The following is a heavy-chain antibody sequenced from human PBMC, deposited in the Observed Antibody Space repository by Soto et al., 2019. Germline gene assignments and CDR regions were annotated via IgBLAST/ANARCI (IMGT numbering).Heavy chain of an antibody. V-gene: IGHV3-7*01. J-gene: IGHJ5*02. CDR2: IKQDGSEK. Sequence: GGSLRLSCAASGFTFSSYWMSWVRQAPGKGLEWVANIKQDGSEKYYVDSVKGRFTISRDNAKNSLYLQMNSLRAEDTAVYYCARDQTPGYYDFWSGYYMNWFDPWGQGTLVTVSS. CDR3: ARDQTPGYYDFWSGYYMNWFDP. CDR1: GFTFSSYW. D-gene: IGHD3-3*01.